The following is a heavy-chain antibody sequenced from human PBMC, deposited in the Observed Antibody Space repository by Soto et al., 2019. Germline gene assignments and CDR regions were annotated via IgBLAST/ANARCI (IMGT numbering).Heavy chain of an antibody. J-gene: IGHJ4*02. Sequence: QVQLVESGGGLVKPGGSLRLSCAASGFTFSDYYMSWIRQAPGKGLEWVSYISSSGSTIYYADSVKGRFTISRDNAKNSLYLQMNSLRAEDTAVYYGAMAHDFWSGYRSGFDYWGQGTLVTVSS. CDR2: ISSSGSTI. V-gene: IGHV3-11*01. D-gene: IGHD3-3*01. CDR1: GFTFSDYY. CDR3: AMAHDFWSGYRSGFDY.